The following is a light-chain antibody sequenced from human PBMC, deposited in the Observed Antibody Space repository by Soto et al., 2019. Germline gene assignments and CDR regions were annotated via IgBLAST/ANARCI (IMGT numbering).Light chain of an antibody. V-gene: IGKV3-11*01. CDR2: DAS. J-gene: IGKJ4*01. CDR3: PQRTTGT. CDR1: QSISNF. Sequence: EIVLTQSPATLSLSPGDSATLSCRASQSISNFLAWYQQKPGQAPRLLIYDASHRVTGVPGRFSGSGSGTDFTLTISSLEPDDFAVYQCPQRTTGTFGGGTKV.